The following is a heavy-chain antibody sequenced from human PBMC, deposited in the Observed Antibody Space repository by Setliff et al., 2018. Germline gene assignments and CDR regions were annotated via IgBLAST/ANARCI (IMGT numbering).Heavy chain of an antibody. Sequence: SETLSLTCIVSGGSINSYYWNWIRQPPGKGLEWIGYIYYSESTNYNPSLKSRVTISVDTSKNQFSLKLSSVTAADTALYYCTVYNTGSSKDHYWGKGTPVTVSS. CDR2: IYYSEST. CDR1: GGSINSYY. CDR3: TVYNTGSSKDHY. D-gene: IGHD2-8*02. V-gene: IGHV4-59*12. J-gene: IGHJ4*02.